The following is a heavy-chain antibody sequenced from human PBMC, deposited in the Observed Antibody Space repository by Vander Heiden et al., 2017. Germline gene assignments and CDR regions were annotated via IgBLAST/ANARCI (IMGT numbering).Heavy chain of an antibody. V-gene: IGHV3-9*01. D-gene: IGHD5-18*01. CDR3: AKDRVRYSYGYYFDY. CDR2: ISWNSGSI. Sequence: EVQLVESGGGLVQPGRSLRLSCPASGFPFDDYAMPWVRQAPGKGLEWVSGISWNSGSIGYADSVKGRFTISRDNAKNSLYLQMNRLRAEDTALYYCAKDRVRYSYGYYFDYWGQGTLVTVSS. CDR1: GFPFDDYA. J-gene: IGHJ4*02.